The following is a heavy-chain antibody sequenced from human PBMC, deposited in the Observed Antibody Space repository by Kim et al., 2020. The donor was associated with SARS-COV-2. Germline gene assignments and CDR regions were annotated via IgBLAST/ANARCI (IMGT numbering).Heavy chain of an antibody. CDR2: VYYSGST. V-gene: IGHV4-39*01. CDR3: ARQLSFTVAPYYFDY. CDR1: GGSISSSSYY. J-gene: IGHJ4*02. Sequence: SETLSLTCTVSGGSISSSSYYWGWIRQPPGKGLEWIGSVYYSGSTYYNPSLKSRVTISVDTSKNQFSLKLSSVTAADTAVYYCARQLSFTVAPYYFDYWGQGTLVTVSS. D-gene: IGHD6-19*01.